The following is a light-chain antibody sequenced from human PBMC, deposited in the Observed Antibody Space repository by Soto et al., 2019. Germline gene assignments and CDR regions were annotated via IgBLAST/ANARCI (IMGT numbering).Light chain of an antibody. CDR3: LQDDGYPLT. J-gene: IGKJ4*01. CDR2: DAS. CDR1: QGIRND. V-gene: IGKV1-6*01. Sequence: AIQMTQSPSSLSASVGDRVTITCRASQGIRNDLNWYQQKPGKAPKLLIYDASSLQSGVPSRFSGSGSGTDFTLTISSLQPEDFGTYYCLQDDGYPLTFGGGTKVEIK.